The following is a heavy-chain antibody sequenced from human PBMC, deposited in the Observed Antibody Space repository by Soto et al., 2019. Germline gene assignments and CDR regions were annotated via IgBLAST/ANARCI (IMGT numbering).Heavy chain of an antibody. CDR3: AREYLYCSGGSCYSDGFDI. D-gene: IGHD2-15*01. CDR1: EFTFSDFW. Sequence: EVQLVESGGGLVQPGGSLRLSCTASEFTFSDFWMHWVRQAPGKGLVWVSRIDSDGSGTTYADSVKGRFTISRDNAKNTVVLQMNSLRAEDTAVYYCAREYLYCSGGSCYSDGFDIWGQGTMVTVSS. CDR2: IDSDGSGT. J-gene: IGHJ3*02. V-gene: IGHV3-74*01.